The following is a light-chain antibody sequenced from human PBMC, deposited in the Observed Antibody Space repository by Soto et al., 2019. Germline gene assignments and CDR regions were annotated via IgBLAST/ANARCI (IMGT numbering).Light chain of an antibody. J-gene: IGKJ5*01. CDR1: QDINTY. V-gene: IGKV1-9*01. Sequence: DIQLTQSPSFLSASVGDRVTITCRASQDINTYLDWYQQKPGKAPKLLIFAASTLQNGVPSRFSGSGSGTEFTVTITSLQPEDFATYYCQRRKSDPITFGQGTRLEMK. CDR3: QRRKSDPIT. CDR2: AAS.